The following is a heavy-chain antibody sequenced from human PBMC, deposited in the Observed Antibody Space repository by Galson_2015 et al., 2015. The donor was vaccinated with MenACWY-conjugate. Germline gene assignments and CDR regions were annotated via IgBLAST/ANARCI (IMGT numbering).Heavy chain of an antibody. CDR2: IYSGGST. CDR1: GLTVSSNY. D-gene: IGHD2-8*02. Sequence: SLRLSCAASGLTVSSNYMTWVRQAPGKGLEGVSVIYSGGSTYYADSVKGRFTISRHNSKNTLYLQMNSLRADDTAVYYCAREGGVYSFDYWGLGTLVTVSS. J-gene: IGHJ4*02. V-gene: IGHV3-53*04. CDR3: AREGGVYSFDY.